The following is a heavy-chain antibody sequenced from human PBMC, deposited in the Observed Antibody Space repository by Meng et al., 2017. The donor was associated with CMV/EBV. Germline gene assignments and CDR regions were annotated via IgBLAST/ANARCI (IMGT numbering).Heavy chain of an antibody. CDR3: AKDDPKYDFWSGYYSFDHYYYYGMDV. J-gene: IGHJ6*02. V-gene: IGHV3-30*02. Sequence: GESLKISCAASGFTFSSYGMYWVRQAPGKGLEWVAVIRYDGSNKYYADSGKGRFTISRDNSKNTLYLQMNSLRAEDTTVYYCAKDDPKYDFWSGYYSFDHYYYYGMDVWGQGTTVTVSS. CDR1: GFTFSSYG. D-gene: IGHD3-3*01. CDR2: IRYDGSNK.